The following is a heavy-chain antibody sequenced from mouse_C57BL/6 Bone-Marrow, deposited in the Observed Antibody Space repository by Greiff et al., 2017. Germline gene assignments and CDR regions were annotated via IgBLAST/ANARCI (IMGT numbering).Heavy chain of an antibody. CDR2: IYPSDSET. J-gene: IGHJ2*01. V-gene: IGHV1-61*01. D-gene: IGHD2-3*01. Sequence: QVQLQQPGAELVRPGSSVKLSCKASGYTFTSYWMDWVKQRPGQGLEWIGNIYPSDSETPYNQKFKDYATFTVDKSTSTAYMQLSSLTSKDSAFYYYARRWLLPDYWGQGTTLTVSS. CDR1: GYTFTSYW. CDR3: ARRWLLPDY.